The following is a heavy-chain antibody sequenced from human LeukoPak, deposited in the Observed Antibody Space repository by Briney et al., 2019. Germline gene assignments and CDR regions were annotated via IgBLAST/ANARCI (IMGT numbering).Heavy chain of an antibody. D-gene: IGHD6-13*01. J-gene: IGHJ2*01. CDR3: ARHPAGYSSSWVPYWYFDL. Sequence: PSETLSLTCTVSGGSISSSSYYWGWIRQPPGKGLEWIGTIYYSGSTYYNPSLKSRVTISVDTSKNQFSLKLSSVTAADTAVYYCARHPAGYSSSWVPYWYFDLWGRGTLVTASS. CDR2: IYYSGST. CDR1: GGSISSSSYY. V-gene: IGHV4-39*01.